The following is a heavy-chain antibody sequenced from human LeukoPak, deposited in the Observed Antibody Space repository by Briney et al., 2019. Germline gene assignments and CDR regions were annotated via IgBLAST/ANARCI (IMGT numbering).Heavy chain of an antibody. J-gene: IGHJ4*02. Sequence: SETLSLTCAVYGGSFSGYYWSWIRQPPGKGLEWIGEINHSGSTNYNPSLKSRVTISVDTSKNQFSLKLSSVTAADTAVYYCARDRGDGDYYDYWGQGTLVTVSS. CDR1: GGSFSGYY. D-gene: IGHD2-21*02. V-gene: IGHV4-34*01. CDR3: ARDRGDGDYYDY. CDR2: INHSGST.